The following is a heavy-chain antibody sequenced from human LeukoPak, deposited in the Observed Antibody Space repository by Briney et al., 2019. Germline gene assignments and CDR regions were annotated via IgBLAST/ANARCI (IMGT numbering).Heavy chain of an antibody. CDR3: ARGAPPQN. Sequence: NPSETLSLTCTVSGGSISSYYWGWIRQPPGKGLEWIGSVYYTGASYYNPSLKSRVTISIDTSKNHFSLNLTSVTAADTAVYYCARGAPPQNWGQGALVTVSS. V-gene: IGHV4-39*07. J-gene: IGHJ4*02. CDR2: VYYTGAS. CDR1: GGSISSYY.